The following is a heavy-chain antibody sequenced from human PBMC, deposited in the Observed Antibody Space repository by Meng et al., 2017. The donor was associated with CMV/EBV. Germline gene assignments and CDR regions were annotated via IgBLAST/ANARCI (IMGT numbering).Heavy chain of an antibody. D-gene: IGHD3-3*01. J-gene: IGHJ4*02. CDR2: ISYDGSNK. Sequence: GESLKISCAASGFTFSSYAMHWVRQAPGKGLEWVAVISYDGSNKYYADSVKGRFTISRDNSKNTLYLQMNSLRAEGTAVYYCARFPYYDFWSGYYTWVGGPPNSIDYWGQGTLVTVSS. CDR1: GFTFSSYA. CDR3: ARFPYYDFWSGYYTWVGGPPNSIDY. V-gene: IGHV3-30-3*01.